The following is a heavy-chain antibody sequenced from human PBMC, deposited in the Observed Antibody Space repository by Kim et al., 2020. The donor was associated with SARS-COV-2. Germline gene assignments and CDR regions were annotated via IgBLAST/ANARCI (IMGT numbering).Heavy chain of an antibody. J-gene: IGHJ6*02. V-gene: IGHV3-23*01. CDR1: GFTFSSYA. Sequence: GGSLRLSCAASGFTFSSYAMSWVRQAPGKGLEWVSAISGSGGSTYYADSVKGRFTISRDNSKNTLYLQMNSLRAEDTAVYYCAKPPGGDILTGYYQIPTYYYGMDVWGQGTTVTVSS. D-gene: IGHD3-9*01. CDR2: ISGSGGST. CDR3: AKPPGGDILTGYYQIPTYYYGMDV.